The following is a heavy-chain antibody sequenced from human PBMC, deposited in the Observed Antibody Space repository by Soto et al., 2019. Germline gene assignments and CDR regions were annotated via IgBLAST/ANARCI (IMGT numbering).Heavy chain of an antibody. V-gene: IGHV2-70*04. CDR3: ALYYYDSSGYYGPYDY. D-gene: IGHD3-22*01. Sequence: SCPTLVNPTQTLTLTCTFSGFSLSTSGMRVSWIRQPPGKALEWLARIDWDDDKFYSTSLKTRLTISKDTSKNQVVLTMTNMDPVDTATYYCALYYYDSSGYYGPYDYWGQGTLVTVSS. J-gene: IGHJ4*02. CDR1: GFSLSTSGMR. CDR2: IDWDDDK.